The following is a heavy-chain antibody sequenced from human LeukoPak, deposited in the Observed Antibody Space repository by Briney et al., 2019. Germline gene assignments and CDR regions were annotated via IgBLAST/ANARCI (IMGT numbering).Heavy chain of an antibody. Sequence: GASVKVSCKASGYTFTSYAMHWVRQAPGQRLEWMGWINAGNGNTKYSQEFQGRVTIARDTSASTAYMELSSLRSEDMAVYYCARGEGPYYDSSGYQSFDIWGQGTMVTVSS. V-gene: IGHV1-3*03. J-gene: IGHJ3*02. D-gene: IGHD3-22*01. CDR1: GYTFTSYA. CDR3: ARGEGPYYDSSGYQSFDI. CDR2: INAGNGNT.